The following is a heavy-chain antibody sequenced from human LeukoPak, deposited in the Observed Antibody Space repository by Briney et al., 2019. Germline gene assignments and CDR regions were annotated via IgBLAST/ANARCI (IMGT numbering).Heavy chain of an antibody. J-gene: IGHJ5*02. CDR1: GGSISSSNW. CDR3: ARDYSGSYYSWFDP. Sequence: SETLSLTCAVSGGSISSSNWWSWVRQPPGKGLEWIGEIYHSGSTNYNPSLKSRVTISVDKSKNQFSLKLSSVTAADTAVYYCARDYSGSYYSWFDPWGQGTLVTVSS. D-gene: IGHD1-26*01. CDR2: IYHSGST. V-gene: IGHV4-4*02.